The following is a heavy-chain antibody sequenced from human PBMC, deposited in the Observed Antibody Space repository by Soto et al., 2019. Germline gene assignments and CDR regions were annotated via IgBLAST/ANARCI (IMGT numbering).Heavy chain of an antibody. CDR2: ISAYNGNT. CDR3: AMKDSSSVQSYYYDGMDV. CDR1: GYTFTSYG. V-gene: IGHV1-18*01. D-gene: IGHD6-6*01. Sequence: QVQLVQSGAEVKKPGASVKVSCKASGYTFTSYGISWVRQAPGQGLEWMGWISAYNGNTNYAQKLQGRVTMTTDTSTSTAYMELRSLRSDDTSVYYCAMKDSSSVQSYYYDGMDVWGQGTTVTVSS. J-gene: IGHJ6*02.